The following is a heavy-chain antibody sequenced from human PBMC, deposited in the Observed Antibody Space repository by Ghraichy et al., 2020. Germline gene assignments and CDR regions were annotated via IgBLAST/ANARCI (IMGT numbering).Heavy chain of an antibody. Sequence: ASVKVSCKASGYTFTGYYMHWVRQAPGQGLEWMGWINPNSGGTNYAQKFQGRVTMTRDTSISTAYMELSRLRSDDTAVYYCARDSGGVDFWSGYYRYYFDYWGQGTLVTVSS. CDR3: ARDSGGVDFWSGYYRYYFDY. V-gene: IGHV1-2*02. CDR1: GYTFTGYY. CDR2: INPNSGGT. D-gene: IGHD3-3*01. J-gene: IGHJ4*02.